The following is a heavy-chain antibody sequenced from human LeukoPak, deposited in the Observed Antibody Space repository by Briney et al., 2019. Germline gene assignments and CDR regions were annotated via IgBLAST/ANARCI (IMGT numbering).Heavy chain of an antibody. Sequence: VASVKVSCKASGYTFTSYYMHWVRQAPGQGLEWMGIINPSGGSTSYAQKFQGRVTMTRDTSTSTVYMELSSLRSEDTAVYYCARVDCSSPSCYAGAFDIWGQGTMVTVSS. CDR2: INPSGGST. D-gene: IGHD2-2*01. CDR1: GYTFTSYY. V-gene: IGHV1-46*01. J-gene: IGHJ3*02. CDR3: ARVDCSSPSCYAGAFDI.